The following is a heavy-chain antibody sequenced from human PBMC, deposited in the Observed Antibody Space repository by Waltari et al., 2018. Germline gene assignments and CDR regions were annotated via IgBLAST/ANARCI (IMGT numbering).Heavy chain of an antibody. Sequence: EVQLLESGGGLVQPGGSLRLSCTASGFTFSNYAMSWVRQAPGKGLAWVSGISGSGGDTYYAASVKGRFTISRDNSKNTLSLQMNSLRADDTAVYYCSGGISGTVGSDYWGQGTLVTVSS. CDR2: ISGSGGDT. CDR3: SGGISGTVGSDY. V-gene: IGHV3-23*01. CDR1: GFTFSNYA. D-gene: IGHD1-7*01. J-gene: IGHJ4*02.